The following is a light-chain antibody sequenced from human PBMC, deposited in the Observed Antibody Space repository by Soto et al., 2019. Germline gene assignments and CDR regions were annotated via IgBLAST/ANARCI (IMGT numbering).Light chain of an antibody. CDR2: GAS. CDR1: QSVTSDY. J-gene: IGKJ1*01. V-gene: IGKV3-20*01. CDR3: QQYGDSPKT. Sequence: EIELTQSPGTLSVSPVERATLSCRASQSVTSDYLAWFQQKPGQAPRVLIYGASTRATGIPDRFSGSGSGTDFTLTISGLAPEDFAVYYCQQYGDSPKTFGQGTKVDIK.